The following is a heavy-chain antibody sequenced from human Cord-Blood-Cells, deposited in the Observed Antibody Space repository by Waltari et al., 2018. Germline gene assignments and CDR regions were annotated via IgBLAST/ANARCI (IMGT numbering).Heavy chain of an antibody. V-gene: IGHV1-2*04. J-gene: IGHJ2*01. CDR3: ARGRAGYWYFDL. CDR2: TNPTSVGT. Sequence: QVQLVQSGAEVKKPGASVKVSCKASGYTFTGYYMHWVRPAPGQGLEWMRWTNPTSVGTNYAQKFQGWGTMTRDTSISTAYMELSMLGSDDTAVYYCARGRAGYWYFDLWGRGTLVTVSS. CDR1: GYTFTGYY. D-gene: IGHD6-13*01.